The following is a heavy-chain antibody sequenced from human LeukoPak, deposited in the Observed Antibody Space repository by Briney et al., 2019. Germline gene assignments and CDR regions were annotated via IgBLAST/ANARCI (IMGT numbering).Heavy chain of an antibody. J-gene: IGHJ4*02. Sequence: ASVKVSCKASGYTFTSYDINWVRQATGQGLEWMGWMNPNSGNTGYAQKFQGRVTMTRNTSISTAYMELSSLRSEDTAVYYCARGLEFAPVPEHEGGPETLVTVSS. CDR1: GYTFTSYD. CDR3: ARGLEFAPVPEHE. D-gene: IGHD2-2*01. V-gene: IGHV1-8*01. CDR2: MNPNSGNT.